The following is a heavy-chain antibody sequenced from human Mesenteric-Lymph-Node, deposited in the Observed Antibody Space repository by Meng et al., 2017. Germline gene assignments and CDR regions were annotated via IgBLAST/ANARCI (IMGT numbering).Heavy chain of an antibody. CDR2: INHSGST. D-gene: IGHD1-26*01. V-gene: IGHV4-34*01. CDR1: GGSFSGYY. Sequence: SQTLSLTCAVYGGSFSGYYWSWIRQPPGKGLEWIGEINHSGSTNYNPSLKSRVTISVDKSKNQFSLKLSSVTAADTAVYYCARVVVYSGSYYYFDYWGQGTLVTVSS. CDR3: ARVVVYSGSYYYFDY. J-gene: IGHJ4*02.